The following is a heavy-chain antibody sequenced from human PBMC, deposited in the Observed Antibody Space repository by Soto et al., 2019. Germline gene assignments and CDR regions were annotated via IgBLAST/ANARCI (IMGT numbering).Heavy chain of an antibody. V-gene: IGHV3-7*03. D-gene: IGHD2-15*01. CDR1: GFTFSSYW. CDR2: IKQDGSEK. J-gene: IGHJ5*02. CDR3: ARAVVVVAATQGFDP. Sequence: HPGGSLRLSCAASGFTFSSYWMSWVRQAPGKGLEWVANIKQDGSEKYYVDSVKGRFTISRDNAKNSLYLQMNSLRAEDTAVYYCARAVVVVAATQGFDPWGQGTLVTVSS.